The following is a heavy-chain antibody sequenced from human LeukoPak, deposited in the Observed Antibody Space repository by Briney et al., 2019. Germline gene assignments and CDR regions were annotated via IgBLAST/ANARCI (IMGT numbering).Heavy chain of an antibody. CDR3: GREPRYRPIDY. J-gene: IGHJ4*02. CDR2: ISPYSGNT. Sequence: ASVKVSCKASGYTFICYSLTWVRQAPRQGLEWMGWISPYSGNTNYAENFQDRVTLTTDTSTGTAYMELRSLRSDDTAVYYCGREPRYRPIDYWGQGTLVTVSS. D-gene: IGHD3-9*01. CDR1: GYTFICYS. V-gene: IGHV1-18*01.